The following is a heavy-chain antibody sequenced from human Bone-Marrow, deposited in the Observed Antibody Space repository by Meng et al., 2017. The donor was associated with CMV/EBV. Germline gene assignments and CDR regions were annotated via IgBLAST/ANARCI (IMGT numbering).Heavy chain of an antibody. V-gene: IGHV3-11*04. D-gene: IGHD1-26*01. Sequence: GESLKISCAASGFTFSDYYMSWIRRAPGKGLEWVSFISSSGSTIYYADSVKGRFTISRDNAKNSLYLQMNSLRAEDTAVYYCARGLEDAGYYIPYWGQGTLVTVPQ. CDR2: ISSSGSTI. J-gene: IGHJ4*02. CDR1: GFTFSDYY. CDR3: ARGLEDAGYYIPY.